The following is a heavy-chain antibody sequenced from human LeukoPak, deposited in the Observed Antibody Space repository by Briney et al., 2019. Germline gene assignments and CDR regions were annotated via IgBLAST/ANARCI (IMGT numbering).Heavy chain of an antibody. J-gene: IGHJ4*02. D-gene: IGHD2-15*01. V-gene: IGHV1-46*01. CDR2: INPSGGST. Sequence: VASVKVSCKASGYTFTNYYMHWVRQAPGQGLERVGIINPSGGSTSYERKFQGRGTVTRDTSTSTVFTEKRSLGSDDTAVYYCARVYFSGGRFYDSGGDYWGQGTLVTVSS. CDR1: GYTFTNYY. CDR3: ARVYFSGGRFYDSGGDY.